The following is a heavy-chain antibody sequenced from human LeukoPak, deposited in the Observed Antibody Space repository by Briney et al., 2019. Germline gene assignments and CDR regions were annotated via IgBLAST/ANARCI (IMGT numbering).Heavy chain of an antibody. Sequence: GASVKVSCKASGYTFTGYYMHWVRQAPGQGLEWMGWINPNSGGTNYAQKFQGRVTMTRDTSTSTVYMELSSLRSEDTAVYYCARETAPVAVALDYWGQGTLVTVSS. CDR1: GYTFTGYY. J-gene: IGHJ4*02. D-gene: IGHD6-19*01. V-gene: IGHV1-2*02. CDR2: INPNSGGT. CDR3: ARETAPVAVALDY.